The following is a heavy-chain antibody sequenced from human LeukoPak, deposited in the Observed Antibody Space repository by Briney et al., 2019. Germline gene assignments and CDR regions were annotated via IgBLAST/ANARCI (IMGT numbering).Heavy chain of an antibody. D-gene: IGHD3-3*01. CDR2: IYYSGST. J-gene: IGHJ5*02. CDR1: GGSISSHY. V-gene: IGHV4-59*11. CDR3: ARSRPIWSGYYLGADSFDP. Sequence: PSETLSLTCTVSGGSISSHYWSWIRQPPGKGLEWIGYIYYSGSTNYNPSLKSRVTISVDTSKNQFSLKLSSVTAADTAVYYCARSRPIWSGYYLGADSFDPWGQGTLVTVSS.